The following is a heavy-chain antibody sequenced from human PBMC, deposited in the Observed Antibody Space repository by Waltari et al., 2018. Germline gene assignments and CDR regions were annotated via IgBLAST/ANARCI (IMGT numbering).Heavy chain of an antibody. D-gene: IGHD3-3*01. J-gene: IGHJ6*03. CDR3: ARGDFRLSYYYMDV. CDR1: GYPFTGYY. CDR2: ISPNSGDT. V-gene: IGHV1-2*02. Sequence: QVQLVQSGAEVKKPAASVKVSCQASGYPFTGYYIPWVRQAPGQGLEWMGWISPNSGDTNYAQKFQGRVTMTRDTSTTTAYMELSRLTSDDTAVFYCARGDFRLSYYYMDVWGKGTTATVSS.